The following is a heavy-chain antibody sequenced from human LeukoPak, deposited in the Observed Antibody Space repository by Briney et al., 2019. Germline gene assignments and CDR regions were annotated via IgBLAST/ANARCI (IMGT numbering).Heavy chain of an antibody. Sequence: ASVNVSCKASRYTFTGYYMHWVRQAPGQGLGWIGWISAYNSNTNYAQKLQGRVTMTTDTSTSTAYMELRSLISDDTAVYYCAISSSWYTSEYFQHWGQGTLVTVSS. CDR1: RYTFTGYY. CDR2: ISAYNSNT. J-gene: IGHJ1*01. D-gene: IGHD6-13*01. CDR3: AISSSWYTSEYFQH. V-gene: IGHV1-18*04.